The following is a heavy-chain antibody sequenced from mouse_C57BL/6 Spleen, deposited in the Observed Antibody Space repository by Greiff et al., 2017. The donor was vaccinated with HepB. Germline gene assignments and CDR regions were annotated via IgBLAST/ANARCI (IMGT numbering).Heavy chain of an antibody. Sequence: VQLQQSGAELVKPGASVKLSCKASGYTFTEYTIHWVKQRSGQGLEWIGWFYPGSGSIKYNEKFKDKATLTADKSSSTVYMGLSRLTSEDSAVYFCARHEEESYYSNGVYAMDYWGQGTSVTVSS. CDR2: FYPGSGSI. V-gene: IGHV1-62-2*01. D-gene: IGHD2-5*01. J-gene: IGHJ4*01. CDR1: GYTFTEYT. CDR3: ARHEEESYYSNGVYAMDY.